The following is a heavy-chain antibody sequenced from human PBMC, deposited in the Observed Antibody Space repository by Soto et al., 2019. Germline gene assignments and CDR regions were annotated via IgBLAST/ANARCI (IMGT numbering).Heavy chain of an antibody. Sequence: QVQLQESGPGLMKPSETLSLSCSVSGGSISNGGYFWSWIRQPPGKGLEWIGYVYYSGSTSYNPSLKSRVTMSIDRSKNQISLKLTSVTAADTAVYYCAREMSSMTWYFDIWGRGAPVTVSS. CDR1: GGSISNGGYF. CDR2: VYYSGST. V-gene: IGHV4-61*08. J-gene: IGHJ2*01. CDR3: AREMSSMTWYFDI.